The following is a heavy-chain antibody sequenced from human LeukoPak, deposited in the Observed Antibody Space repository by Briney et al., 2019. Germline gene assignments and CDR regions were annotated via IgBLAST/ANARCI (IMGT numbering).Heavy chain of an antibody. CDR1: GYTFTSYD. D-gene: IGHD5-18*01. CDR2: MNPNSGNT. Sequence: GASVKVSCKASGYTFTSYDINWVRQATGQGLEWMGWMNPNSGNTGYAQKFQGRVTMTRNTSISTAYMELSSLRSDDTAVYYCARSEVDTAMSDFDYWGQGTLVTVSS. CDR3: ARSEVDTAMSDFDY. J-gene: IGHJ4*02. V-gene: IGHV1-8*01.